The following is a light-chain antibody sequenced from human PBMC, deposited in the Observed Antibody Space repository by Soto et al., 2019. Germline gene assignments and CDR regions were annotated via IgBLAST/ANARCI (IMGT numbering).Light chain of an antibody. J-gene: IGKJ4*01. Sequence: EIVMTQSPATLSVSPGERATLSCRASQSVRSNLAWYQQKPGQAPRLLIYDASTRATGVPARFSGSGSGTDFTLTISSLQSEDFAVYYCQQYNNWPSLTFGGGTKVETK. V-gene: IGKV3-15*01. CDR2: DAS. CDR1: QSVRSN. CDR3: QQYNNWPSLT.